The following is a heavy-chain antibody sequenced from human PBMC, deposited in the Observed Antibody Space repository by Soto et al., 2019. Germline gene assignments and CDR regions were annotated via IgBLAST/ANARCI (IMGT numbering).Heavy chain of an antibody. J-gene: IGHJ6*02. CDR1: GDTFKNCV. V-gene: IGHV1-69*01. Sequence: QVQVVQSGVEVRRPGSSVKVCCKASGDTFKNCVISWVRQAPGQGLEWMGGIIPLFGTTDFAQRFQGRLTITTDESTTTAYMKLSRLRSEDTATYYCAAELGFGKLSVVWGQGTTVIVSS. D-gene: IGHD3-10*01. CDR3: AAELGFGKLSVV. CDR2: IIPLFGTT.